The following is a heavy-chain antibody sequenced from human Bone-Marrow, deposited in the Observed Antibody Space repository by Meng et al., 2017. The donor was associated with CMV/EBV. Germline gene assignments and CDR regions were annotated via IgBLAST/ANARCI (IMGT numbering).Heavy chain of an antibody. Sequence: GSLRLSCTVSGGSISSYYWSWIRQPPGKGLEWIGYIYYSGSTNYNPSLKSRVTISVDTSKNQFSLKLSSVTAADTAVYYCARDRGRYQLATENWFDPWGQGPRVTGSS. CDR1: GGSISSYY. CDR2: IYYSGST. V-gene: IGHV4-59*12. CDR3: ARDRGRYQLATENWFDP. J-gene: IGHJ5*02. D-gene: IGHD2-2*01.